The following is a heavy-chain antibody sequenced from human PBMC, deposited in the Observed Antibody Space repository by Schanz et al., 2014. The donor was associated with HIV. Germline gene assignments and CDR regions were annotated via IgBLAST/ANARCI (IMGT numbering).Heavy chain of an antibody. D-gene: IGHD7-27*01. CDR3: ARDGGSTGDYFDY. V-gene: IGHV1-69*01. J-gene: IGHJ4*01. CDR1: GGNFISYA. Sequence: QVQLVQSGAEVKKPGSSVKVSCEASGGNFISYAISWVRQAPGQGFEWMGGIIPLLGTTNYVQKFHGRVKITADESTSTVYMELTRLRSDDTAVFFCARDGGSTGDYFDYWGHGTLVTVSS. CDR2: IIPLLGTT.